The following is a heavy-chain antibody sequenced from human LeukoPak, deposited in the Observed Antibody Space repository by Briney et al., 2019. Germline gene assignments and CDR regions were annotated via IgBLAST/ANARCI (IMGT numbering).Heavy chain of an antibody. CDR3: AKQYYYGSGTDKTYGDY. V-gene: IGHV3-7*01. J-gene: IGHJ4*02. CDR2: IKQDGSEK. D-gene: IGHD3-10*01. CDR1: GFTLSSYW. Sequence: GGSLRLSCAASGFTLSSYWMNWVRQAPGKGLEWVANIKQDGSEKYYVDSVKGRFTISRDNSKNTLYLQMNSLRAEDTAVYYCAKQYYYGSGTDKTYGDYWGQGTLVTVSS.